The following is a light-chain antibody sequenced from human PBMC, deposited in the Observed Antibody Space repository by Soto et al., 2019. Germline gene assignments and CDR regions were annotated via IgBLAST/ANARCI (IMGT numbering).Light chain of an antibody. CDR3: SSYPSTSTVV. CDR2: DVT. V-gene: IGLV2-14*03. J-gene: IGLJ2*01. Sequence: QSALTQPASVSGSPGQSITISCTGTSSDVGGYSYVSWYQQHPGKAPKLMIYDVTDRPSGVSYLVSGSKSGNTASLTISGLQAEDEADYYRSSYPSTSTVVFGGGTKLTVL. CDR1: SSDVGGYSY.